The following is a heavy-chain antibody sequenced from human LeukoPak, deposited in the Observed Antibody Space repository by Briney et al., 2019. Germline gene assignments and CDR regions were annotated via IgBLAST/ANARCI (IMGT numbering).Heavy chain of an antibody. D-gene: IGHD3-10*01. Sequence: GGSLRLSCAASGFTFSRYGMHWVRQAPGKGLEWVAVIWSDGSNQSYVDSVKGRFTISRDNSKKTLSLQINSLRADDTAIYYCAKSGAMDVWGKGTTVAVSS. V-gene: IGHV3-33*03. CDR1: GFTFSRYG. CDR2: IWSDGSNQ. J-gene: IGHJ6*03. CDR3: AKSGAMDV.